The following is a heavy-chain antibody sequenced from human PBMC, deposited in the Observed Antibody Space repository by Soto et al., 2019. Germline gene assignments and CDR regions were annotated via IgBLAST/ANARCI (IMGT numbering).Heavy chain of an antibody. Sequence: RASLKVSCKASGYTFTGYYMHWVPQAPGQWLEWMGWINPNSGGTNYAQKFQGRVTMTRDTSISTAYMELSRLRSDDTAVYYCAFSYYYDSRAYAFDIWGQGXMVTV. D-gene: IGHD3-22*01. CDR1: GYTFTGYY. CDR2: INPNSGGT. CDR3: AFSYYYDSRAYAFDI. J-gene: IGHJ3*02. V-gene: IGHV1-2*02.